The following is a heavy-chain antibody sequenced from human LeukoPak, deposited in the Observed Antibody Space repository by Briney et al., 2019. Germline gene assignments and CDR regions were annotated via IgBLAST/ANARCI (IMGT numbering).Heavy chain of an antibody. J-gene: IGHJ3*02. D-gene: IGHD2-15*01. V-gene: IGHV5-51*01. CDR2: IYPGDSDT. CDR3: ARGRVVGAMRDFDI. Sequence: GESLKISCKGSGYIFTRYWSGWVRQMPGKGLEWMGIIYPGDSDTKYSPSCQGQVTISADKSISTAYLQWSSLKASDTAMYYCARGRVVGAMRDFDIWGQGTMVTVSS. CDR1: GYIFTRYW.